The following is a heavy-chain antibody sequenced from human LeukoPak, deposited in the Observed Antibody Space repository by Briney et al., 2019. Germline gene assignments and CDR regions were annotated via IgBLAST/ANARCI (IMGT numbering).Heavy chain of an antibody. V-gene: IGHV1-69*01. CDR1: GGTFSSYA. D-gene: IGHD3-3*01. CDR3: ARDYDFWSGYFGFDP. CDR2: IIPIFGTA. J-gene: IGHJ5*02. Sequence: SVKVSCKASGGTFSSYAISWVRQAPGQGLEWMGGIIPIFGTANYAQKFQGRVTITADESTSTAYMELSSLGSEDTAVYYCARDYDFWSGYFGFDPWGQGTLVTVSS.